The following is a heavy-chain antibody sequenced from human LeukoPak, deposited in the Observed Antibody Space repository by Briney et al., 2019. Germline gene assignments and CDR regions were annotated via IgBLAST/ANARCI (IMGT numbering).Heavy chain of an antibody. CDR3: ARDGDIAVATAPYYFDY. D-gene: IGHD6-19*01. J-gene: IGHJ4*02. CDR1: GFTFSYYE. Sequence: GGSLRLSCAASGFTFSYYEMIWVRQAPGKGLEWVSYIAGGSTTKNYADSVKGRFTISRDNAKNSLYLQMNSLRAGDTAIYYCARDGDIAVATAPYYFDYWGQGILVTVSS. CDR2: IAGGSTTK. V-gene: IGHV3-48*03.